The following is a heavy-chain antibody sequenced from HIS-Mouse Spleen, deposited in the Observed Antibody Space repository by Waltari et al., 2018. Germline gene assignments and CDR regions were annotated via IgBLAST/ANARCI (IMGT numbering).Heavy chain of an antibody. CDR3: ASSEITIAAPSYYFDY. D-gene: IGHD6-6*01. J-gene: IGHJ4*02. CDR2: IYHSGST. V-gene: IGHV4-38-2*02. Sequence: QVQLQESGPGLVKPSETLSLTCTVSGYSISSGYYWGWIRQPPGTGLGGIGRIYHSGSTYRHPTLTGRVTISVETSKNQFSLKLSSVTAADTAVYYCASSEITIAAPSYYFDYWGQGTLVTVSS. CDR1: GYSISSGYY.